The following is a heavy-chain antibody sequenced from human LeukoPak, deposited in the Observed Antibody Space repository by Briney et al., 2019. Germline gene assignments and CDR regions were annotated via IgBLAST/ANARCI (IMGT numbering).Heavy chain of an antibody. CDR1: GFTFSSYS. J-gene: IGHJ5*02. CDR3: ARAPYGDNNWFDP. D-gene: IGHD4-17*01. Sequence: GGSLRLSCAASGFTFSSYSMNWVRQAPGKGLEWVSYISSSSSTIYYADSVKGRFTISRDDAKDSLYLQMNNLRTEDTAVYYCARAPYGDNNWFDPWGQGTLVIVSS. V-gene: IGHV3-48*04. CDR2: ISSSSSTI.